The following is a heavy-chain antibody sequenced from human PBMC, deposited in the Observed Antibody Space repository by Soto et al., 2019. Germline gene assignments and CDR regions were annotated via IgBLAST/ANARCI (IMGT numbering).Heavy chain of an antibody. CDR2: IYYSGRT. Sequence: QVQLQESGPGLVKPSETLSLTCTVSGGSISSYYWSWIRQPPGKGLEWIGYIYYSGRTNYNPSLKSRVTISVDTSKEQFSLKLSSVTAADTAVYYWAKASCISTSCYAWELGFDYWCQGTLVTVSS. D-gene: IGHD2-2*01. V-gene: IGHV4-59*01. J-gene: IGHJ4*02. CDR1: GGSISSYY. CDR3: AKASCISTSCYAWELGFDY.